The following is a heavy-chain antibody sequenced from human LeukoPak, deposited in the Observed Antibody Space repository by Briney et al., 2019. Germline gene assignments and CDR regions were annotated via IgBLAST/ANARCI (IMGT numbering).Heavy chain of an antibody. CDR2: IIPIFGTA. Sequence: SVKVSCKASGGTFGSYAISWVRQAPGQGLEWMGGIIPIFGTANYAQKFQGRVTITTDESTSTAYMELSSLRSEDTAVYYCASMSGEDLNWFDPWGQGTLVTVSS. CDR1: GGTFGSYA. J-gene: IGHJ5*02. CDR3: ASMSGEDLNWFDP. V-gene: IGHV1-69*05. D-gene: IGHD3-10*02.